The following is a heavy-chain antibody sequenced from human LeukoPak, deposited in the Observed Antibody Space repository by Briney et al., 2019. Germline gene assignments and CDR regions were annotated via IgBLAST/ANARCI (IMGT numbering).Heavy chain of an antibody. CDR1: GFTFSSYG. CDR3: AKGPHFSSGWYYYGMDV. V-gene: IGHV3-30*18. Sequence: GRSLILSCAASGFTFSSYGMHWVRQAPGKGLEWVAVISCDGSNKYYADSVKGRFTISRDNSKNTLYLQMNSLRAEDTAVYYCAKGPHFSSGWYYYGMDVWGQGTTVTVSS. D-gene: IGHD6-19*01. J-gene: IGHJ6*02. CDR2: ISCDGSNK.